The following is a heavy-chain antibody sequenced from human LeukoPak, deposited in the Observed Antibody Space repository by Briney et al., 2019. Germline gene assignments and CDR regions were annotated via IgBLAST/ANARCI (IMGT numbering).Heavy chain of an antibody. CDR2: ISYSGRT. Sequence: SETLSLTCTVSDGSISGYHWGWIRQPPGKGLEWIGYISYSGRTNYNPSLKSRVAVSVDTSKNQFSLKLSSVTAADTAVYYCARRDYDGSLPYAFDIWGQGTVVTVSS. D-gene: IGHD3-22*01. CDR1: DGSISGYH. V-gene: IGHV4-59*08. CDR3: ARRDYDGSLPYAFDI. J-gene: IGHJ3*02.